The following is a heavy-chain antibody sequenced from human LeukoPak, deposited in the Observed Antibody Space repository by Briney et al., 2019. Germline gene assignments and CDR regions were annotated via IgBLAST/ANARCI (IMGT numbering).Heavy chain of an antibody. V-gene: IGHV5-51*01. J-gene: IGHJ5*02. CDR2: IYPHDSET. CDR1: GYNFISYW. CDR3: ARLSTSSSPWFDP. D-gene: IGHD2-2*01. Sequence: GESLKISCKGSGYNFISYWIGWVRQMPGKGLEWMGIIYPHDSETRYSPSFQGQVTISADKSISTAYLQWSSLKASDTGTYYRARLSTSSSPWFDPWGQGTLVTISS.